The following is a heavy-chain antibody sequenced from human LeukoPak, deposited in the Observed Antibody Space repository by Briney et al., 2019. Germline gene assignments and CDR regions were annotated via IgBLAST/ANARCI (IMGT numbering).Heavy chain of an antibody. CDR3: ARGSLGYSYGMDV. D-gene: IGHD5-18*01. Sequence: SETLSLTCTVSGGSISSYYWSWIRQPPGKGLEWIGYIYYSGSTNYNPSLKSQVTISVDTSKNQFSLKLSSVTAADTAVYYCARGSLGYSYGMDVWGQGTTVTVSS. J-gene: IGHJ6*02. CDR1: GGSISSYY. V-gene: IGHV4-59*01. CDR2: IYYSGST.